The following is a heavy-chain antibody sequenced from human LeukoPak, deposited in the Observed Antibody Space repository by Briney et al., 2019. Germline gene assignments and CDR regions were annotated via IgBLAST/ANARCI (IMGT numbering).Heavy chain of an antibody. J-gene: IGHJ4*02. CDR1: GGSFSGYY. CDR3: ARGRGRSIAARLKNFDY. CDR2: INHSGST. D-gene: IGHD6-6*01. V-gene: IGHV4-34*01. Sequence: SETLSLTCAVYGGSFSGYYWSWIRQPPGKGLEWIGEINHSGSTNYNPSLKSRVTISVDRSKNQFSLKLSSVTAADTAVYYCARGRGRSIAARLKNFDYWGQGTLVTVSS.